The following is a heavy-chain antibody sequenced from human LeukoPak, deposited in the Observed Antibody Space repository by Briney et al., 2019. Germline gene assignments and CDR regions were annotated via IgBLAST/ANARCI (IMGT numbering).Heavy chain of an antibody. J-gene: IGHJ5*02. CDR1: GFSCSNYG. CDR3: AKDLYGGGWYNYFDP. D-gene: IGHD6-19*01. Sequence: GGSLRLSCAASGFSCSNYGMHWVRQAPGKGLEWVAMISYDGKSQHYGDSVKGRFTISRDNSENTVYLQINSLRPEDSAIYYCAKDLYGGGWYNYFDPWGQGTLVTVSS. V-gene: IGHV3-30*18. CDR2: ISYDGKSQ.